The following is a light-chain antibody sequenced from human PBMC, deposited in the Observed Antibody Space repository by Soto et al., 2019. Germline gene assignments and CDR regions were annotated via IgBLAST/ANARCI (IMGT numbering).Light chain of an antibody. CDR2: AAS. CDR1: QGISNY. Sequence: DIQMTQSPSSLSASVRDRVTITCRASQGISNYLAWYQQKPGKVPKLLIYAASTLQSGVPSRFSGSGSGTDFTLTISILQPEDVANYYCQKYDSAPWTFGQGTKVEIK. V-gene: IGKV1-27*01. CDR3: QKYDSAPWT. J-gene: IGKJ1*01.